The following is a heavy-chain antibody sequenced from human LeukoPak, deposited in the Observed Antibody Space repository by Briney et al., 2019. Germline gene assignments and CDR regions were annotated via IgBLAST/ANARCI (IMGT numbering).Heavy chain of an antibody. CDR3: ASLLQAY. CDR1: GFTFSSYS. CDR2: ISSRSSYI. V-gene: IGHV3-21*01. J-gene: IGHJ4*02. Sequence: GGSLRLSCAASGFTFSSYSMNWARQAPGKGLEWVSSISSRSSYIYYGDSVKGRFTISRDDAKNSLYLQMNSLRAEDTAVYYCASLLQAYWGQGTLVTVSS.